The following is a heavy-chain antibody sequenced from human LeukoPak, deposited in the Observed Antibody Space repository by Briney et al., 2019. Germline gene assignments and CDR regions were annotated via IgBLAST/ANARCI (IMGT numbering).Heavy chain of an antibody. V-gene: IGHV3-9*01. CDR2: ISWNSGSI. Sequence: GRSLRLSCAASGFTFDGYAMHWVRQAPGKGLEWVSGISWNSGSIGYADSVKGRLTISRDNAKNSLYLQMNSLRAEDTALYYCAKNYYDSSGYYYGIAAFDIWGQGTMVTVSS. CDR3: AKNYYDSSGYYYGIAAFDI. D-gene: IGHD3-22*01. CDR1: GFTFDGYA. J-gene: IGHJ3*02.